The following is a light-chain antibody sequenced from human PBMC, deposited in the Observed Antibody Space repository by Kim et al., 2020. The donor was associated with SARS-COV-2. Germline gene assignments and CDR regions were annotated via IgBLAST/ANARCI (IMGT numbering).Light chain of an antibody. CDR1: SLRSYY. J-gene: IGLJ3*02. CDR3: NSRDSSGNHLGV. CDR2: GKN. Sequence: LRQTVRITCQGDSLRSYYASWYQQKPGQAPVLVIYGKNNRPSGIPDRFSGSSAGNTASLTITGAQAEDEADYYCNSRDSSGNHLGVFGGGTQLTVL. V-gene: IGLV3-19*01.